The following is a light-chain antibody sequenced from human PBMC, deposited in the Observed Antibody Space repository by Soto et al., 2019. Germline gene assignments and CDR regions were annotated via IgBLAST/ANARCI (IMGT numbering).Light chain of an antibody. CDR3: QQYGSSPRSIT. CDR2: GAS. V-gene: IGKV3-20*01. J-gene: IGKJ5*01. CDR1: QSVSSSY. Sequence: EIVLTQSPGTLSLSPGERATLSCRASQSVSSSYLAWYQQKPGHAPRLLIYGASSRATGIPDRFSGSGSGTDFTLTSSRLEPEDFAVYYCQQYGSSPRSITFGQGTRLEIK.